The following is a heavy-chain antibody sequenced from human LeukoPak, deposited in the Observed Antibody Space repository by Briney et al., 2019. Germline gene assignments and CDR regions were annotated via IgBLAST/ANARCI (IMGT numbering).Heavy chain of an antibody. CDR3: ANTRPSYVGATAHFDY. Sequence: GGSLRLSCAASGFTFSSYAMTWVRQAPGKGLEWVSGINGSGGRTYYAVSVKGRFTISRDNSKNTLYLQMNSLRAEDTAVYYCANTRPSYVGATAHFDYWGQGTLVTVSS. V-gene: IGHV3-23*01. D-gene: IGHD1-26*01. J-gene: IGHJ4*02. CDR2: INGSGGRT. CDR1: GFTFSSYA.